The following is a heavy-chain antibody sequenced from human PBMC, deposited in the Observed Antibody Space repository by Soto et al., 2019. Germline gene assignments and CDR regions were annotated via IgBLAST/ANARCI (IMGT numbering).Heavy chain of an antibody. Sequence: PSETLSLTCTVSGCSISSYYWSWIRQPPGKGLEWIGYIYYSGSTNYNPSLKSRVTISVDTSKNQFSLKLSSVTAADTAVYYCARDLSDGVVAAQYYYYGMDVWGQGTTVTVSS. J-gene: IGHJ6*02. CDR2: IYYSGST. CDR3: ARDLSDGVVAAQYYYYGMDV. CDR1: GCSISSYY. V-gene: IGHV4-59*01. D-gene: IGHD2-15*01.